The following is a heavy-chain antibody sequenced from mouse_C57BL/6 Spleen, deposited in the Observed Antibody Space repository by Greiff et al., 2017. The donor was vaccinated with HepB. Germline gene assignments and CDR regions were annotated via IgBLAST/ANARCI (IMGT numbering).Heavy chain of an antibody. V-gene: IGHV1-15*01. CDR3: TRSGRKLSGDY. D-gene: IGHD1-1*02. CDR1: GYTFTDYE. J-gene: IGHJ2*01. Sequence: VQLQESGAELVRPGASVTLSCKASGYTFTDYEMHWVKQTPVHGLEWIGAIDPETGGTAYNQKFKGKAILTADKSSSKAYMELRSLTSEDSAVYYCTRSGRKLSGDYWGQGTTLTVSS. CDR2: IDPETGGT.